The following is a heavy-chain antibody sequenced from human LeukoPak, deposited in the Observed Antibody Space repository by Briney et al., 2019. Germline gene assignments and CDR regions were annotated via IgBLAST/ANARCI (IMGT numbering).Heavy chain of an antibody. CDR1: GGSISSSDYY. CDR3: ARVNTQGVPSP. V-gene: IGHV4-39*01. D-gene: IGHD2-15*01. J-gene: IGHJ5*02. CDR2: IYYRGTT. Sequence: SETLSLTCTVSGGSISSSDYYWGWIRQPPGKGLEWIASIYYRGTTHYNPSHQSRVTMSVDTSKNQFSLKLSSATAADTAVYYCARVNTQGVPSPWGQGILVTVSS.